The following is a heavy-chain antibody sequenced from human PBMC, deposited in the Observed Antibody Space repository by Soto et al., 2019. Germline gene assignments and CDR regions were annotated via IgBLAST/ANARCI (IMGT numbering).Heavy chain of an antibody. V-gene: IGHV3-30*18. CDR3: AKDFAAASNNYQLDY. CDR2: ISHHGIST. Sequence: QVQLLESGGGVVQPGGSLTLSCAAARFTFSDYGMHWVRQAPDKGLQWFATISHHGISTHYADSVLGSFTISIDNVKKVVYLQLSGLRVEDTAIYNWAKDFAAASNNYQLDYWGQGTGVTVSS. CDR1: RFTFSDYG. D-gene: IGHD1-1*01. J-gene: IGHJ4*02.